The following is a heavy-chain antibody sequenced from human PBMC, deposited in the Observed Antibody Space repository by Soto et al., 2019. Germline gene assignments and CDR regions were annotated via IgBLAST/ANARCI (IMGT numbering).Heavy chain of an antibody. J-gene: IGHJ6*02. Sequence: PRGSLRLSCAASGFTFSIYSMNWVRQAPGKGLEWVSYISNSSSTIYYADSVTGRFTIYRDNAKNSLYLQMNSLRDEDTAVYYCARSVSRIWSRFNFYYIMDFSGQGTTVIVSS. V-gene: IGHV3-48*02. D-gene: IGHD3-10*01. CDR1: GFTFSIYS. CDR3: ARSVSRIWSRFNFYYIMDF. CDR2: ISNSSSTI.